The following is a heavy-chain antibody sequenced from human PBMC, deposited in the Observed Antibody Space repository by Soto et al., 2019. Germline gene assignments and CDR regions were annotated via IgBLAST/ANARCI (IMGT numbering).Heavy chain of an antibody. CDR1: GFSLSRAR. Sequence: GGSLRLSCVVSGFSLSRARMDWVRQVPGKGLVWVSRINKDATTTYADSVKGRFTISRDTAKNTLYLQMNSLRAEDTALYYCAREDFWSFAWGQGTLVTVSS. CDR3: AREDFWSFA. D-gene: IGHD3-3*01. CDR2: INKDATT. J-gene: IGHJ5*02. V-gene: IGHV3-74*01.